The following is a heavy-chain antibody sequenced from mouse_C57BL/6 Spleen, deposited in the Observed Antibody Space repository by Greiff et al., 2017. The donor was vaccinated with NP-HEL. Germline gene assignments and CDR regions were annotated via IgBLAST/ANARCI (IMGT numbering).Heavy chain of an antibody. V-gene: IGHV5-9-1*02. CDR2: ISSGGDYI. CDR1: GFTFSSYA. J-gene: IGHJ3*01. D-gene: IGHD2-4*01. CDR3: TREGITTRKSWFAY. Sequence: EVQRVESGEGLVKPGGSLKLSCAASGFTFSSYAMSWVRQTPEQRLEWVAYISSGGDYIYYADTVKGRFTISRDNARNTLYLQMSSLKSEDTAMYYCTREGITTRKSWFAYWGQGTLVTVSA.